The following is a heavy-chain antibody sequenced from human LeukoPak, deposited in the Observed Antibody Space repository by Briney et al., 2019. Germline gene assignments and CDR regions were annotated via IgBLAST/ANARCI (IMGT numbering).Heavy chain of an antibody. D-gene: IGHD3-22*01. CDR3: ARDSLYDSSGPGYYMDV. CDR1: GYTFTSYY. Sequence: ASVKVSCKASGYTFTSYYMHWVRQAPGQGLEWMGIINPSGGSTSYAQKFQGRATMTRDMSTSTVYMELSSLRSEDTAVYYCARDSLYDSSGPGYYMDVWGKGTTVTVSS. V-gene: IGHV1-46*01. CDR2: INPSGGST. J-gene: IGHJ6*03.